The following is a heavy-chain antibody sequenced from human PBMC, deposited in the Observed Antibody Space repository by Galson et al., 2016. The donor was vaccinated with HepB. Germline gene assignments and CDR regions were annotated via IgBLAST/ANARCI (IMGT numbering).Heavy chain of an antibody. V-gene: IGHV3-74*01. Sequence: SLRLSCAASGFTFNKAWMSWVRQVPGKGLVWVSRVDRDGTGTGYADSVKGRFTISRDNAKNTLYLQMNSLRPEDTAVYYCARAVSVVRGEMGYWGQGTLVTVSS. CDR2: VDRDGTGT. J-gene: IGHJ4*02. D-gene: IGHD3-10*01. CDR3: ARAVSVVRGEMGY. CDR1: GFTFNKAW.